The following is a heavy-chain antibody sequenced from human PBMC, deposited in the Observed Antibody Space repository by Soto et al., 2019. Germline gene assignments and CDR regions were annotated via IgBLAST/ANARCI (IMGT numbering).Heavy chain of an antibody. J-gene: IGHJ4*02. CDR1: GFTFSSYG. V-gene: IGHV3-30*18. Sequence: QVQLVESGGGVVQPGRSLRLSCAASGFTFSSYGMHWVRQAPGKGLEWVAVISYDGSNKYYADSVKGRFTISRDNSKNTLYLQMNSLRAEDTAVYYYAKDFRVVVDQGDLGYWGQGTLVTVSS. CDR3: AKDFRVVVDQGDLGY. CDR2: ISYDGSNK. D-gene: IGHD3-22*01.